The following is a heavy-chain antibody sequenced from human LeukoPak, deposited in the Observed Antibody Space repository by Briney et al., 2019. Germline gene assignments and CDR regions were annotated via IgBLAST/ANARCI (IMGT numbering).Heavy chain of an antibody. D-gene: IGHD3-22*01. CDR1: GFTFSIYA. CDR3: AKVNRHYYDSSGYYKRGDYYYMDV. V-gene: IGHV3-30*04. J-gene: IGHJ6*03. CDR2: ISYDGSNK. Sequence: GGSLRLSCAASGFTFSIYAMHWVRQAPGKGLEWVAVISYDGSNKYYADSVKGRFTISRDNSKNTLYLQMNSLRAEDTAVYYCAKVNRHYYDSSGYYKRGDYYYMDVWGKGTTVTISS.